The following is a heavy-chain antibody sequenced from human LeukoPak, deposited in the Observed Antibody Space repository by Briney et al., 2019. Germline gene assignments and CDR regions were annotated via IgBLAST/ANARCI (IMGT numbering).Heavy chain of an antibody. Sequence: SVKVSCKASGGTFSSYAISWVRQAPGQGLEWMGRIIPILGIANYAQKFQGRVTITADKSTSTAYMELSSLRSGDTAVYYCARDSPSGWYLFDYWGQGTLVTVSS. V-gene: IGHV1-69*04. D-gene: IGHD6-19*01. J-gene: IGHJ4*02. CDR3: ARDSPSGWYLFDY. CDR1: GGTFSSYA. CDR2: IIPILGIA.